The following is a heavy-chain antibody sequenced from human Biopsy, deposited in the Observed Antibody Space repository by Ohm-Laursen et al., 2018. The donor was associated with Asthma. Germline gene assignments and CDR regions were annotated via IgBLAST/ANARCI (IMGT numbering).Heavy chain of an antibody. CDR1: GDSIISGGCC. D-gene: IGHD3-10*01. V-gene: IGHV4-31*03. CDR2: IHHSGTS. CDR3: ARSPYYYGLLGPTRGFGVYAV. J-gene: IGHJ3*01. Sequence: SETLSLTCTVSGDSIISGGCCWNWIRQHPGKGLEWIGYIHHSGTSYFNPSLKSRVSFSRDTSKNQFSLRLSSVTAADTAMYYCARSPYYYGLLGPTRGFGVYAVWGHGTLVTVSS.